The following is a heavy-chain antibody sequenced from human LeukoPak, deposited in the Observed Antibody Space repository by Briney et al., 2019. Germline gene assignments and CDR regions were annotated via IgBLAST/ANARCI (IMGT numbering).Heavy chain of an antibody. CDR3: AKDVIYYDSSGYYVRDFYYYYMDV. J-gene: IGHJ6*03. D-gene: IGHD3-22*01. Sequence: GGSLRISCAASGFTFSSYSMNWVRQAPGKGLEWISHISMSSDTIYYADSVKGRFTISRDNSKNTLYLQMNSLRAEDTAVYYCAKDVIYYDSSGYYVRDFYYYYMDVWGKGTTVTVSS. CDR2: ISMSSDTI. CDR1: GFTFSSYS. V-gene: IGHV3-48*01.